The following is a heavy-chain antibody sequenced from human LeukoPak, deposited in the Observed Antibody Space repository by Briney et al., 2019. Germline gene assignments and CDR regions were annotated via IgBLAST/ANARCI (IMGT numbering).Heavy chain of an antibody. J-gene: IGHJ4*02. CDR2: LSGSGGST. Sequence: PGGSLRLSCAASGFIFSSHAMSWVRQAPGKGLEWVSALSGSGGSTYYAGSVKGRFTISRDNSKNTLYLQMNSLRAEDTAVYYCAKLDNSTSCYLPAGYWGQGTLVTVSS. V-gene: IGHV3-23*01. D-gene: IGHD2-2*01. CDR1: GFIFSSHA. CDR3: AKLDNSTSCYLPAGY.